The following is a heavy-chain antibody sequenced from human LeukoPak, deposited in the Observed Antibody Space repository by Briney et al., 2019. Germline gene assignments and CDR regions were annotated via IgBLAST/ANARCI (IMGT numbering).Heavy chain of an antibody. J-gene: IGHJ4*02. D-gene: IGHD3-3*01. Sequence: ASVKVSCKASGDTFTSYYMHWVRQAPGQGLEWMGIMNPSGGSTSYAQKFQGRVTMTRDTSTSTVYMELSSLRSEDTAVYYCAVESTAYYDFWSGYYGIFDYWGQGTLVTVSS. CDR3: AVESTAYYDFWSGYYGIFDY. CDR2: MNPSGGST. V-gene: IGHV1-46*01. CDR1: GDTFTSYY.